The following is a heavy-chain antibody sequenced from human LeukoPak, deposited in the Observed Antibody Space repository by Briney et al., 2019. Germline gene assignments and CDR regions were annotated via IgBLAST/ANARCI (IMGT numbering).Heavy chain of an antibody. Sequence: GGSLRLSCAASGFTFSSYAMHWVRQAPGKGLEWVAVISYDGSNKYYADSVKGRFTISRDNSKNTPYLQMNSLRAEDTAVYYCARGQWELLIYFDYWGQGTLVTVSS. J-gene: IGHJ4*02. CDR1: GFTFSSYA. V-gene: IGHV3-30-3*01. CDR2: ISYDGSNK. CDR3: ARGQWELLIYFDY. D-gene: IGHD1-26*01.